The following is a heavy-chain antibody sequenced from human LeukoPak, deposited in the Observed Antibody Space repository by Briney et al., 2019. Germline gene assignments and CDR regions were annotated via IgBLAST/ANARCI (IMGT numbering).Heavy chain of an antibody. CDR3: VTTVTAGEFDY. CDR2: INSDGSST. CDR1: GFTFSSYW. Sequence: GGSLRLSCAASGFTFSSYWMHWVRQAPGKGLVWVSRINSDGSSTSYADSVKGRFTISRDNAKNTLYLQMNSLRAEDTAVYYCVTTVTAGEFDYWGQGTLVTVSS. J-gene: IGHJ4*02. V-gene: IGHV3-74*01. D-gene: IGHD4-17*01.